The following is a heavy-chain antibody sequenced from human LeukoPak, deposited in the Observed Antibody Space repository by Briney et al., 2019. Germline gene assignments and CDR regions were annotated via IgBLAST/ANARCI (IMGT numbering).Heavy chain of an antibody. J-gene: IGHJ4*02. D-gene: IGHD4-23*01. V-gene: IGHV3-23*01. CDR1: EFTFRSYA. CDR2: ISGSGGST. Sequence: GGSLRLSCAASEFTFRSYAMSWVRQAPGKGLEWVSAISGSGGSTYYADSVKGRFTISRDNSKNTLYLQMNSLRAEDTAVYYCAKDLGSTVVTPVGFDYWGQGTLVTVSS. CDR3: AKDLGSTVVTPVGFDY.